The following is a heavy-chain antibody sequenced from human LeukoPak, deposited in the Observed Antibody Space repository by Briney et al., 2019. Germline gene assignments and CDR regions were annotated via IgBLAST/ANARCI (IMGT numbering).Heavy chain of an antibody. CDR3: ARDNGNGWNHPAD. V-gene: IGHV6-1*01. CDR1: VDSVSSNRAD. Sequence: SRTLSLTCAISVDSVSSNRADWNCTRHSPSRGLEWLGSTYYRSKWHNDYSVSVKSRISISPDTSKNQFSLQMNTVTPEDTAIYYCARDNGNGWNHPADWGQGTLVTVSS. CDR2: TYYRSKWHN. J-gene: IGHJ4*02. D-gene: IGHD6-19*01.